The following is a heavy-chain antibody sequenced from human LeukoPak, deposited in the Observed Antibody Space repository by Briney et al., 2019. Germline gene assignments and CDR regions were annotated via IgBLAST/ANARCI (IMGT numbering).Heavy chain of an antibody. D-gene: IGHD2-8*01. J-gene: IGHJ4*02. CDR1: GYTFTNYG. CDR3: ARDPCANGVCYFDF. Sequence: PGASVKVSCKTSGYTFTNYGISWVRQAPGQGLEWMGWISAYNGNTNYAQKLQGRVTMTTDTSTSTAYMELRSLRSDDTAVYYCARDPCANGVCYFDFWGQGTLVTVSS. V-gene: IGHV1-18*01. CDR2: ISAYNGNT.